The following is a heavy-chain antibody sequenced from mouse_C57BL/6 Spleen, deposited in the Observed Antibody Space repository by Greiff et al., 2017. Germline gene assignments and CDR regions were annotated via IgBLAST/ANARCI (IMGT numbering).Heavy chain of an antibody. CDR3: AREEANYGHYFDY. D-gene: IGHD1-1*01. CDR1: GYSITSGYY. J-gene: IGHJ2*01. Sequence: EVQLQQSGPGLVKPSQSLSLTCSVTGYSITSGYYWNWIRQFPGNKLEWMGYISYDGSNNYNPSLKNRISINRDTSKNQFFLKLNAVTPEDTATYDCAREEANYGHYFDYWGQGTTLTVSS. CDR2: ISYDGSN. V-gene: IGHV3-6*01.